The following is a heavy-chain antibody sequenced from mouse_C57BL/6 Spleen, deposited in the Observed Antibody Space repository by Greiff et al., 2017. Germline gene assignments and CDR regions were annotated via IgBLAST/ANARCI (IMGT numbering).Heavy chain of an antibody. CDR3: ARGGYYYGSGLDY. CDR1: GYTFTSYW. Sequence: QVQLKQPGAELVKPGASVKLSCKASGYTFTSYWMHWVKQRPGQGLEWIGMIHPNSGSTNYNEKFKSKATLTVDKSSSTAYMQLSSLTSEDSAVYYCARGGYYYGSGLDYWGQGTTLTVSS. D-gene: IGHD1-1*01. CDR2: IHPNSGST. V-gene: IGHV1-64*01. J-gene: IGHJ2*01.